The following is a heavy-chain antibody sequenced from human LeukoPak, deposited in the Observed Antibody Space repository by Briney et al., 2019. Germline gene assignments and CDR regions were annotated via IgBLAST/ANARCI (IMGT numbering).Heavy chain of an antibody. CDR3: AREVTGSTGY. D-gene: IGHD1-7*01. Sequence: ASVKVSCKASGYTFTSYDINWVRQATGQGLEWMGWINPNSGGTNYVQKFQGRVTMTRDTSITTAYMELSSLRSDDTAVYYCAREVTGSTGYWGQGTLVTVSS. CDR2: INPNSGGT. CDR1: GYTFTSYD. J-gene: IGHJ4*02. V-gene: IGHV1-2*02.